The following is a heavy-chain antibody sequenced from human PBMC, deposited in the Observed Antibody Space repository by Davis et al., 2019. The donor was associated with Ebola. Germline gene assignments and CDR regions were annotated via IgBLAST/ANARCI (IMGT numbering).Heavy chain of an antibody. Sequence: GESLKISCAPSGFTFSSYAMSWVRQAPGKGLEWVSGISGSGGSTYYADSVKGRFTISRDNSKNTLYLQMNSLRAEDTAVYYCAKFYGTTIDYWGQGTLVTVSS. V-gene: IGHV3-23*01. CDR2: ISGSGGST. J-gene: IGHJ4*02. CDR3: AKFYGTTIDY. D-gene: IGHD1-7*01. CDR1: GFTFSSYA.